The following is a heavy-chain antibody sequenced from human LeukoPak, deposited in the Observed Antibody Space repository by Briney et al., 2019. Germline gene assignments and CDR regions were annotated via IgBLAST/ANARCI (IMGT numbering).Heavy chain of an antibody. D-gene: IGHD2-15*01. V-gene: IGHV4-59*08. CDR1: GGSISGYY. CDR3: ARHDIVSRAFDI. J-gene: IGHJ3*02. Sequence: SETLSLTCTVSGGSISGYYWSWIRQPPGKGLEWIAYISYIGSTDYNPSLESRVTTSVDASKNHFSLRLSSVTAADTALYYCARHDIVSRAFDIWGQGTMVAVSS. CDR2: ISYIGST.